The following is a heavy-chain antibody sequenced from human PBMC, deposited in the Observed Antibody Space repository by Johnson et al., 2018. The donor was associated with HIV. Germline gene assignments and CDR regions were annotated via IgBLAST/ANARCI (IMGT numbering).Heavy chain of an antibody. J-gene: IGHJ3*02. D-gene: IGHD6-6*01. V-gene: IGHV3-30*02. CDR1: GFTFSSYA. CDR2: VRYDGSNK. Sequence: QVQLVESGGGLVQPGGSLRLSCAASGFTFSSYAMHWVRQAPGKGLDWVAFVRYDGSNKYYADSVKGRFTISRDNSKNTLYLQMNSRRAEDTAGYYCAKGRARTAARQPRGDAFDIWGQGTMVTVSS. CDR3: AKGRARTAARQPRGDAFDI.